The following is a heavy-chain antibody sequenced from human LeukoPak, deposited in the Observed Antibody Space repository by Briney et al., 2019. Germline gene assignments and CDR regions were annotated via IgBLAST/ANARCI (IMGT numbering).Heavy chain of an antibody. CDR1: GYSFTSYW. V-gene: IGHV5-51*01. Sequence: KHGESLKISCEGSGYSFTSYWIGWVRQMPGKGLEWMGIIYPGDSDTRYSPSFQGQVTISADKSISTAYLQWSSLKASDTAMYYCAVYYDFWSGYRFFDYWGQGTLVTVSS. D-gene: IGHD3-3*01. CDR3: AVYYDFWSGYRFFDY. J-gene: IGHJ4*02. CDR2: IYPGDSDT.